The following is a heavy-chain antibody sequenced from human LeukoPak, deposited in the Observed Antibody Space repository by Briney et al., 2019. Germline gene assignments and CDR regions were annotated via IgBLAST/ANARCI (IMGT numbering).Heavy chain of an antibody. CDR3: TTDAWYSAGH. CDR1: GFIFSGSW. V-gene: IGHV3-7*03. CDR2: IKKDGSEK. D-gene: IGHD2-15*01. Sequence: GGSLRLSCTASGFIFSGSWMAWIRQAPGKGLEWVAIIKKDGSEKYYVDSMKGRFTISRDNAKNSLFLQMNSLRAEDTAIYYCTTDAWYSAGHWGQGTLVTVSS. J-gene: IGHJ4*02.